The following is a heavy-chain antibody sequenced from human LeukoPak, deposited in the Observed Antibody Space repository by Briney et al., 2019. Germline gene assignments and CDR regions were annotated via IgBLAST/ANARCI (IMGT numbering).Heavy chain of an antibody. CDR1: GYTFTGYY. Sequence: ASVKVSCKASGYTFTGYYMHWVRQAPGQGLQWMGWINNDNGGTNYAQKFQGRVTMTRDTSISTAYMELSRLTSDDTAVYYCARGPDYGGTIDYWGQGTLVTVSS. CDR3: ARGPDYGGTIDY. D-gene: IGHD4-23*01. V-gene: IGHV1-2*02. J-gene: IGHJ4*02. CDR2: INNDNGGT.